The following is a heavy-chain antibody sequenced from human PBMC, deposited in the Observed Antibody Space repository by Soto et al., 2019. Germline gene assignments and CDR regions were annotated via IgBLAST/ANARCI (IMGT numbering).Heavy chain of an antibody. CDR3: ARGVSGYDRRIDY. D-gene: IGHD5-12*01. CDR1: GGSVSSYY. CDR2: IYYSGST. J-gene: IGHJ4*02. V-gene: IGHV4-59*02. Sequence: SETLSLTCTVSGGSVSSYYWSWIRQPPGKGLEWIGYIYYSGSTNYNPSLKSRVTMSVDTSKNQFSLKLSSVTAADTALYYGARGVSGYDRRIDYWGQGTLVTVSS.